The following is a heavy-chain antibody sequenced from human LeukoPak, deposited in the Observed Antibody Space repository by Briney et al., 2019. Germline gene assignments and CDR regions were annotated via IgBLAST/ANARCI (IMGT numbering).Heavy chain of an antibody. V-gene: IGHV3-53*01. CDR1: GISVSNNY. Sequence: GGSLRLSCAASGISVSNNYMTWVRQAPGKGLEWVSVIHSGGSTYYGDSVKGRFTISRDNSKNTLYLQMNSLRAEDTAVYYCGRALVRSSGNYYFDYWGQGTLVTVSS. J-gene: IGHJ4*01. CDR3: GRALVRSSGNYYFDY. D-gene: IGHD3-10*01. CDR2: IHSGGST.